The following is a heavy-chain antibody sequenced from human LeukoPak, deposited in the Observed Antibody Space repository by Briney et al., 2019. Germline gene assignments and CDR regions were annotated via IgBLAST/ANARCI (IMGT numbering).Heavy chain of an antibody. CDR3: ASPTVDTAMVHPPAYDY. V-gene: IGHV4-34*01. CDR1: GGSFSGYY. J-gene: IGHJ4*02. CDR2: INHSGST. D-gene: IGHD5-18*01. Sequence: SETLSFTCAVYGGSFSGYYWSWLRQPPGKGLEWMGEINHSGSTNYDPSLKSRVTISVDTSKDQFSLKLSSVTSADTAVYYCASPTVDTAMVHPPAYDYWGQGSLVTVSS.